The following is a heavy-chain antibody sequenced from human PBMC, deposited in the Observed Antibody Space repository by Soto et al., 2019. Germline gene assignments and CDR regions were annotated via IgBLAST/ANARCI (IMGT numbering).Heavy chain of an antibody. D-gene: IGHD1-20*01. J-gene: IGHJ6*02. V-gene: IGHV3-15*01. CDR3: TRITAYYYYGMDV. Sequence: GGSLRLSCAASGFTFRKAWMSWVRQAPGKGLEWVGRIKSKTDGGTTDYAAPVKGRFTISRDDSKDMLYLEMNSLKTDDTVVYYCTRITAYYYYGMDVWGQGTTVTVSS. CDR1: GFTFRKAW. CDR2: IKSKTDGGTT.